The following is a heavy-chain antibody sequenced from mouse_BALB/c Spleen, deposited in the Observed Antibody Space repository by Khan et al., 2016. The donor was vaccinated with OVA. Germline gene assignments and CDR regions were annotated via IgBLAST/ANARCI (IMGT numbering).Heavy chain of an antibody. CDR1: GYTSTSYW. J-gene: IGHJ4*01. V-gene: IGHV1S41*01. Sequence: DLVKPGASVKLSCRASGYTSTSYWINWIKQRPGQGLEWIACIAPGSGSTSYNEMFKGKATLTVDTSSSTAYIQLSSLSYEDSAVCFCARSNYNGSGLYAMDYWGQGTSVTVSS. CDR3: ARSNYNGSGLYAMDY. D-gene: IGHD1-1*01. CDR2: IAPGSGST.